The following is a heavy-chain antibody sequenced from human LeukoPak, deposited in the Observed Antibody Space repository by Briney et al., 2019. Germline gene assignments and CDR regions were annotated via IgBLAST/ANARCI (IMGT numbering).Heavy chain of an antibody. CDR2: INWNGGST. J-gene: IGHJ4*02. Sequence: GGSLRLSCAASGFTFNTYNMHWVRQAPGKGLEWVSGINWNGGSTGYADSVKGRFTISRDNAKNSLYLQMNSLRAEDTAVYYCARGSSSWYTLWGQGTLVTVSS. CDR3: ARGSSSWYTL. D-gene: IGHD6-13*01. CDR1: GFTFNTYN. V-gene: IGHV3-20*04.